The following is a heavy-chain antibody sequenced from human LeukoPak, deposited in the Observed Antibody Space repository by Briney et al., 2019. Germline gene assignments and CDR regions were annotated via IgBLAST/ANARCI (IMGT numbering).Heavy chain of an antibody. CDR2: IYYSGST. V-gene: IGHV4-38-2*01. CDR3: ARQVLVGAGGDYFDY. J-gene: IGHJ4*02. Sequence: PSETLSLTCVVSGYSISSGYYWGWIRQPPGKGLEWIGSIYYSGSTYYNPSLRSRVTISVDTSKNQFSLRLRSVTAADTAVYYCARQVLVGAGGDYFDYWGQGTLVTVSS. CDR1: GYSISSGYY. D-gene: IGHD1-26*01.